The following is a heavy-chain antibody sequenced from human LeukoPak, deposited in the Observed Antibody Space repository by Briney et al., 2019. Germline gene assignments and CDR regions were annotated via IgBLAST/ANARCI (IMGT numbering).Heavy chain of an antibody. CDR1: GFTFSSYG. V-gene: IGHV3-30*18. Sequence: PGGSLRLSCAASGFTFSSYGMHWVRQAPGKGLEWVAVISYDGTNKYYADSVKGRFTISRDNSKNTLDLQMNSLRAEDTVVYYCAKGAGGYCSSTSCYGDYFDYWGQGTLVTVSS. CDR3: AKGAGGYCSSTSCYGDYFDY. D-gene: IGHD2-2*01. J-gene: IGHJ4*02. CDR2: ISYDGTNK.